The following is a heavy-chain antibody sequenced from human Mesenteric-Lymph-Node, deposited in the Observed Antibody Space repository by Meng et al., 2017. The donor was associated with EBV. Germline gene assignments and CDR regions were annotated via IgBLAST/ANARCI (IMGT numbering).Heavy chain of an antibody. Sequence: QVPLVAAGAEVKKPGASVKVSCKASGYTFTSYGISWVRQAPGQGLEWMGWIGAYNGNTNYAQKVQGRVTMTTDTSTTTAYMELRSLRSDDTAVYYCARVPSIAAAGYATFNYWGQGTLVTVSS. CDR3: ARVPSIAAAGYATFNY. D-gene: IGHD6-13*01. CDR1: GYTFTSYG. V-gene: IGHV1-18*01. J-gene: IGHJ4*02. CDR2: IGAYNGNT.